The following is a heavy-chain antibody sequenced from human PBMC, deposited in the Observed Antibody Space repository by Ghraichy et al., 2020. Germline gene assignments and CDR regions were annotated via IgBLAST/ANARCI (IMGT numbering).Heavy chain of an antibody. CDR3: ARPYTGYNSGWYYFDL. V-gene: IGHV3-7*01. D-gene: IGHD6-19*01. Sequence: GGSLRLSCAGSGFTFSSYWMAWVRQAPGKGLEWVANINQDGSDTYYVHSVKGRFTISRDNAKNSLYLQMNSLRAEDTAVYYCARPYTGYNSGWYYFDLWGQGTLVTVSS. J-gene: IGHJ4*02. CDR1: GFTFSSYW. CDR2: INQDGSDT.